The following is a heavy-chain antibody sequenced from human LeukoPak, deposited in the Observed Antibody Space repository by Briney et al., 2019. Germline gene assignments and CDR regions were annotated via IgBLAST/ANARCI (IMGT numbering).Heavy chain of an antibody. CDR3: ARGFGVANYYYSMDV. CDR2: VDFSGSIV. CDR1: GFTFSHFE. Sequence: GGSLRLSCAASGFTFSHFEMNWVRQAPGKGLEWVSYVDFSGSIVYYADSVEGRFSISRDNAKNSVYLQMNSLRAEDTAVYYCARGFGVANYYYSMDVWGKGTTVTISS. V-gene: IGHV3-48*03. D-gene: IGHD3-3*01. J-gene: IGHJ6*03.